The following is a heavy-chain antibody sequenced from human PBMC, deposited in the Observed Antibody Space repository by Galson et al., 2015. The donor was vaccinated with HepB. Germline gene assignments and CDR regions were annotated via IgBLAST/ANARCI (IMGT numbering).Heavy chain of an antibody. D-gene: IGHD3-22*01. CDR2: IIPILGIA. J-gene: IGHJ4*02. CDR3: ARVARYYYDSSGYTGFDY. Sequence: SVKVSCKASGGTFSSYAISWVRQAPGQGLEWMGRIIPILGIANYAQKFQGRVTITADKSTSTAYMELSSLRSEDTAVYYCARVARYYYDSSGYTGFDYWGQGTLVTVSS. V-gene: IGHV1-69*04. CDR1: GGTFSSYA.